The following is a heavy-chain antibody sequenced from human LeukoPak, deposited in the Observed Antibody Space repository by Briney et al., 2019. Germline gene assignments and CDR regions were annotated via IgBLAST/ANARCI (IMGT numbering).Heavy chain of an antibody. J-gene: IGHJ3*02. Sequence: PSETLSLTCTVSTGSVSSGTYYRSWIRQPPGKGLEWIGYMYYNGSTNYNPSLKSRVTISVDTSKKRFSLKLSSVTAADTAMYYCARAPRVTMIIVTPGAFDMWGQGTMVTVSS. V-gene: IGHV4-61*01. CDR2: MYYNGST. D-gene: IGHD3-22*01. CDR3: ARAPRVTMIIVTPGAFDM. CDR1: TGSVSSGTYY.